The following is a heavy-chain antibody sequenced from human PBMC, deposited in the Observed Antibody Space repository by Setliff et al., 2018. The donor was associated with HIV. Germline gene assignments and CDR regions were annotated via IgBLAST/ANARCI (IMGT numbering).Heavy chain of an antibody. Sequence: GASVKVSCKASGYAFSTYDINWVRQATGRGLEWMGWMNPNSGNTGYAQQFQGRITMTRNSSISTAYMDLSSLRSEDMAVYYCAIRREVVAAATTRRGLDIWGQGTMVTVSS. D-gene: IGHD2-15*01. CDR2: MNPNSGNT. V-gene: IGHV1-8*02. CDR3: AIRREVVAAATTRRGLDI. J-gene: IGHJ3*02. CDR1: GYAFSTYD.